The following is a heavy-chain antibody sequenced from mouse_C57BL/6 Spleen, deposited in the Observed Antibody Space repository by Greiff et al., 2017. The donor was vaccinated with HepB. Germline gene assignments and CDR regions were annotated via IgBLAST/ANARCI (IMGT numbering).Heavy chain of an antibody. D-gene: IGHD2-1*01. CDR1: GFTFSDAW. CDR2: IRNKANNHAT. J-gene: IGHJ4*01. CDR3: TRDGNYPYYYAMDY. Sequence: DVKLQESGGGLVQPGGSMKLSCAASGFTFSDAWMDWVRQSPEKGLEWVAEIRNKANNHATYYAESVKGRFTISRDDSKSSVYLQMNSLRAEDTGIYYCTRDGNYPYYYAMDYWGQGTSVTVSS. V-gene: IGHV6-6*01.